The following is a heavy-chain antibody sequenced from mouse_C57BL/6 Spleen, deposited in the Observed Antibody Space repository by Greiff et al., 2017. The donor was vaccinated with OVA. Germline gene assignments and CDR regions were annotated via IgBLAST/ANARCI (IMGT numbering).Heavy chain of an antibody. V-gene: IGHV5-4*01. CDR3: ARDPLITTVVAYYFDY. CDR2: ISDGGSYT. J-gene: IGHJ2*01. Sequence: DVMLVESGGGLVKPGGSLKLSCAASGFTFSSYAMSWVRQTPEKRLEWVATISDGGSYTYYPDNVKGRFTISRDNAKNNLYLQMSHLKSEDTAMYYCARDPLITTVVAYYFDYWGQGTTLTVSS. D-gene: IGHD1-1*01. CDR1: GFTFSSYA.